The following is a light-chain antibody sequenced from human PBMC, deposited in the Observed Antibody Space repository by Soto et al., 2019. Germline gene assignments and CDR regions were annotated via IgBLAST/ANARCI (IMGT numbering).Light chain of an antibody. J-gene: IGLJ2*01. CDR3: LLSYSGARGGV. V-gene: IGLV7-46*01. Sequence: QAVVTQEPSLTVSPGGTVTLTCGSSTGAVTSGHYPYWFQQKPGQAPRTLIYETSNKHSWTPARFSGSLLGGKAALTLSGAQPEDEAEYYCLLSYSGARGGVFGGGTKVTVL. CDR2: ETS. CDR1: TGAVTSGHY.